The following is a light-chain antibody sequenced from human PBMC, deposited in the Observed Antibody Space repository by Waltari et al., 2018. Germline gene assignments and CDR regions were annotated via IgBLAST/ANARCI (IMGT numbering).Light chain of an antibody. J-gene: IGLJ3*02. V-gene: IGLV4-69*01. CDR2: VNSDGSH. CDR3: QTGGHGTWV. CDR1: SGHSSNI. Sequence: QLVLTQSPSASASLGASVKLTCTLSSGHSSNIIAWHQQRPEKGPRYLMKVNSDGSHSKGDESPDRFSGSSSGAGRYLTISSLQSGDEADYYCQTGGHGTWVFGGGTKLTVL.